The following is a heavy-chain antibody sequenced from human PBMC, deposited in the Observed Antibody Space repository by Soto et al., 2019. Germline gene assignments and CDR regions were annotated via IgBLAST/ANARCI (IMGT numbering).Heavy chain of an antibody. CDR2: IYYSGST. J-gene: IGHJ4*02. D-gene: IGHD2-2*01. V-gene: IGHV4-31*03. Sequence: QVQLQESGPGLVKPSQTLSLTCTVSGGSISSGGYYWSWIRQYPGKGLEWIGYIYYSGSTYYNPSLRSRVTISVDTSKNQFSLKLSSVTAADTAVYYCATIVVPAAPFDYWGQGTLVTVSS. CDR3: ATIVVPAAPFDY. CDR1: GGSISSGGYY.